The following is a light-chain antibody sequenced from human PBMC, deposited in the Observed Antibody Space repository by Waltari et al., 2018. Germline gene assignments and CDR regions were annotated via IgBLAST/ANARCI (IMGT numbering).Light chain of an antibody. CDR2: ASS. CDR3: QQYHTYPWT. CDR1: QGVSTY. V-gene: IGKV1-8*01. Sequence: AIRMTQSPASLSASPGDRVPISCRASQGVSTYLAWYQQKPGKAPSLLIYASSTLESGVPSKFSGSGSGTDFTLTISCLQSEDFATYYCQQYHTYPWTFGQGTKVEI. J-gene: IGKJ1*01.